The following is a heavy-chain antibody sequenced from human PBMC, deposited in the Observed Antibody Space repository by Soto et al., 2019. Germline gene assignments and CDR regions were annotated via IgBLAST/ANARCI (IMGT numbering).Heavy chain of an antibody. V-gene: IGHV3-23*01. D-gene: IGHD3-16*01. CDR2: ISDGAGAT. J-gene: IGHJ4*02. CDR3: AKGRTFFDF. CDR1: GFAFRNYA. Sequence: VHLLESGGGLVQPGGSLRISCAASGFAFRNYAMTWVRQAPGKGLEWASDISDGAGATHYADSVKGRFTISRDDSKNTLYLQLDRLTAEDAAVYYCAKGRTFFDFWGQGTLVSVSS.